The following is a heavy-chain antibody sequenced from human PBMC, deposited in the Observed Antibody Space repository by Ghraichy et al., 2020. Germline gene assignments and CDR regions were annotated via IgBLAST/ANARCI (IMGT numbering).Heavy chain of an antibody. Sequence: GSLRLSCAASGFTFSSYAMSWVRQAPGKGLEWVSAISGSGGSTYYADSVKGRFTISRDNSKNTLYLQMNSLRAEDTAVYYCAKDLSLMTSYYYDSSGYYNINFNFDYWGQGTLVTVSS. D-gene: IGHD3-22*01. J-gene: IGHJ4*02. CDR3: AKDLSLMTSYYYDSSGYYNINFNFDY. V-gene: IGHV3-23*01. CDR1: GFTFSSYA. CDR2: ISGSGGST.